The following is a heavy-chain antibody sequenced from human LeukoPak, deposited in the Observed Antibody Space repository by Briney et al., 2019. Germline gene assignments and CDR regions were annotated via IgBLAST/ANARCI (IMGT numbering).Heavy chain of an antibody. CDR3: ARGRIQKPLRQQLGPDY. Sequence: PGGSLRLSCAASGFTFSSYAMHWVRQAPGKGLEWVAVISYDGSNKYYADSVKGRFTISRDNSKNTLYLQMNSLRAEDTAVYYCARGRIQKPLRQQLGPDYWGQGTLVTVSS. CDR2: ISYDGSNK. D-gene: IGHD6-13*01. V-gene: IGHV3-30*04. J-gene: IGHJ4*02. CDR1: GFTFSSYA.